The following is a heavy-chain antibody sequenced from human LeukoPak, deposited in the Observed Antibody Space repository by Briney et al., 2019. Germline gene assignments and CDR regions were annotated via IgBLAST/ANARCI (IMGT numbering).Heavy chain of an antibody. J-gene: IGHJ5*02. D-gene: IGHD6-13*01. Sequence: SETLSLTCTVSGGSISSYYWSWIRQPAGKGLEWIGRIYTSGSTNYNPSLKSRVTMSVDTSKNQFSLKLSSVTAADTAVYYCARDNRRYSGSWYNWFDPWGQGTLVTVSS. CDR2: IYTSGST. CDR3: ARDNRRYSGSWYNWFDP. CDR1: GGSISSYY. V-gene: IGHV4-4*07.